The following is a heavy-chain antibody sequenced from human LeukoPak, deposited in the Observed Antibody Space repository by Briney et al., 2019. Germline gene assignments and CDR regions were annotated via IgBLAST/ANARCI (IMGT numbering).Heavy chain of an antibody. D-gene: IGHD3-10*01. J-gene: IGHJ4*02. CDR2: IYYSGST. CDR1: GGSISSGGYY. V-gene: IGHV4-31*03. CDR3: ARTMVRGVTFDY. Sequence: PSETLPLTCTVSGGSISSGGYYWSWIRQHPGKGLEWIGYIYYSGSTYYNPSLKSRVTISVDTSKNQFSLKLSSVTAADMAVYYCARTMVRGVTFDYWGQGTLVTVSS.